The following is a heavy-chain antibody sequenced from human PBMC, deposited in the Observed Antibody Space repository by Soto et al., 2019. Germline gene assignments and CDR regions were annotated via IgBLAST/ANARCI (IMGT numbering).Heavy chain of an antibody. CDR1: GFTFSSYG. CDR2: IWYDGSNK. Sequence: GGSLRLSCAASGFTFSSYGMHWVRQAPGKGLEWVAVIWYDGSNKYYADCVKGRFTISRDNSKNTLYLQMNSLRAEDTAVYYCARGDYDFWSGYSHYYYYGMDVWGQGTTVTSP. CDR3: ARGDYDFWSGYSHYYYYGMDV. V-gene: IGHV3-33*01. D-gene: IGHD3-3*01. J-gene: IGHJ6*02.